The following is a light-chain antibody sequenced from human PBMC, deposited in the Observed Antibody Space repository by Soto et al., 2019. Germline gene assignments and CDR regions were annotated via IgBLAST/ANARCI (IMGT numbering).Light chain of an antibody. J-gene: IGKJ4*01. Sequence: DIHMTQSPSTLSASVGDSVTITCRASQTISRCLAWYQQKPGKAPNLLIYKASSLESGVPSRFSGSGSGTEFTLTISSLQPDDFAIYYCQQYNTYPRPFGGGTKVEIK. CDR2: KAS. CDR3: QQYNTYPRP. CDR1: QTISRC. V-gene: IGKV1-5*03.